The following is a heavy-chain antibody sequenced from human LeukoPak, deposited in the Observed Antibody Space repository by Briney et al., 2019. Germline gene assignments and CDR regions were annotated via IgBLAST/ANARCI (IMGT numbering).Heavy chain of an antibody. Sequence: GGSLRLSCAASGFTFSSYWMSWVRQAPGKGLEWVANIKQDGNEKYYVDSVKGRFTISRDNAKNSLYLQMNSLRAEDTAVYYCARGLYSGYDPFDYRGQGTLVTVSS. D-gene: IGHD5-12*01. CDR3: ARGLYSGYDPFDY. V-gene: IGHV3-7*05. CDR1: GFTFSSYW. J-gene: IGHJ4*02. CDR2: IKQDGNEK.